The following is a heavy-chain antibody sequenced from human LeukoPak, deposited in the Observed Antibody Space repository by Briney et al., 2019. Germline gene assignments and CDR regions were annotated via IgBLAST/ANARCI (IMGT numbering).Heavy chain of an antibody. CDR1: GFTFSSNG. CDR3: ARGGLSGSLDY. CDR2: IWYDGSNK. Sequence: GGSLRLSSAASGFTFSSNGMHWVRQAPGKGLEWVALIWYDGSNKYYTDSVKGRFTISRDNSKNTLYLQMNSLRAEDTAVYYCARGGLSGSLDYWGQGTLVTVSS. V-gene: IGHV3-30*02. J-gene: IGHJ4*02. D-gene: IGHD1-26*01.